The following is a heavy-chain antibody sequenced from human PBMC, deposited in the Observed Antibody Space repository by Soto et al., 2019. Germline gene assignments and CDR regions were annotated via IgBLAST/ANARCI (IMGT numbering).Heavy chain of an antibody. V-gene: IGHV3-48*01. CDR2: ISSSSSTT. J-gene: IGHJ3*02. CDR1: GVTCSSYS. D-gene: IGHD2-15*01. Sequence: GGSLRLSCAASGVTCSSYSMNLVRQAPGKGLEWVSYISSSSSTTYYADSVKGRFTISRDNAQNSLYLQVNSLRVEDTAVYYCARNLIKGYCSGGSCRIDAFDIWGPGTMVTVS. CDR3: ARNLIKGYCSGGSCRIDAFDI.